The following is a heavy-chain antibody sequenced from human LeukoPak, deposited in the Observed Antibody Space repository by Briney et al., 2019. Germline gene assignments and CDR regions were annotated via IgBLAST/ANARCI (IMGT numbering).Heavy chain of an antibody. CDR2: ISPNSGGT. CDR1: GYTFTGYY. V-gene: IGHV1-2*02. D-gene: IGHD3-16*01. J-gene: IGHJ4*02. CDR3: ARGHYALGNDY. Sequence: GASVKVSCKASGYTFTGYYMHWVRQAPGQGLEWMGWISPNSGGTNYAQKFQGRITVTWDTSINTAYLELTSLKSDDTAVYYCARGHYALGNDYWGQGTLVTVSS.